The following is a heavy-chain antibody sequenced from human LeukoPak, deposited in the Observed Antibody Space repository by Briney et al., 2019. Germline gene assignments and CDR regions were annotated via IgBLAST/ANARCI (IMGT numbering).Heavy chain of an antibody. CDR1: GFTVSSNY. D-gene: IGHD1-26*01. V-gene: IGHV3-66*01. J-gene: IGHJ4*02. CDR2: IYSGGST. CDR3: TREYSGSFDY. Sequence: PGGSLRLSCAASGFTVSSNYMSWVRQAPGKGLEWVSVIYSGGSTYYADSVKGRFTISRDDSKNTLHLQMNSLKIEDTAMYYCTREYSGSFDYWGQGALVTVSS.